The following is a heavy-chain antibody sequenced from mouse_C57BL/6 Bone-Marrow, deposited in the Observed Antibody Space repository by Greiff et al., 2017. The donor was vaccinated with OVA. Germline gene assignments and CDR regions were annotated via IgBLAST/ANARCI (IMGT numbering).Heavy chain of an antibody. V-gene: IGHV1-50*01. CDR1: GYTFTSYW. CDR3: ARDYRDAMDY. Sequence: QVQLQQPGAELVKPGASVKLSCKASGYTFTSYWMLWVKQRPGQGLEWIGEIDPSDSYTNYNQKFKGKATLTVDTSSSTAYMQLSSLTSEDSAVYYCARDYRDAMDYWGQGTSVTVSS. D-gene: IGHD2-12*01. J-gene: IGHJ4*01. CDR2: IDPSDSYT.